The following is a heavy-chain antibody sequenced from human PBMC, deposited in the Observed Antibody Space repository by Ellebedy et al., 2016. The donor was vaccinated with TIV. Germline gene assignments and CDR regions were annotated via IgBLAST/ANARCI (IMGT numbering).Heavy chain of an antibody. CDR1: GFTFSGSA. Sequence: PGGSLRLSCAASGFTFSGSAIHWVRQASGKGLEWVGRIRSKANSYATAYAASVEGRFGISRDDSENTAYLQMNSLKTEDTAVYYCTRIVDCSGGSCYLHFEDWGQGTLVTVSS. J-gene: IGHJ4*02. CDR2: IRSKANSYAT. CDR3: TRIVDCSGGSCYLHFED. V-gene: IGHV3-73*01. D-gene: IGHD2-15*01.